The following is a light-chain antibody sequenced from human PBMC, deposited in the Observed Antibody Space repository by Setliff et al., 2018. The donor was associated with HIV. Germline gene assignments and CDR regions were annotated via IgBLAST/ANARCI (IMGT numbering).Light chain of an antibody. Sequence: QSALTQPASVSGSPGQSITISCTGSNSDIGGYDYVSWYQQHPGKAPRLILFDVSDRPSGVSDRFSGSKSGNTASLTIAGLRTEDEGDYYCSSYASNTPLWVFGGGTKVTVL. V-gene: IGLV2-14*03. CDR3: SSYASNTPLWV. CDR2: DVS. CDR1: NSDIGGYDY. J-gene: IGLJ3*02.